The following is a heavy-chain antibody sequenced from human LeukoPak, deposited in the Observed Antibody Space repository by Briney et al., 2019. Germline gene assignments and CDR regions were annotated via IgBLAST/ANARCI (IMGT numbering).Heavy chain of an antibody. D-gene: IGHD1-1*01. CDR2: IWYDGSNK. V-gene: IGHV3-33*01. Sequence: GGSLRLSCAASGFTFSNYGMHWVRQAPGKGVEGGTFIWYDGSNKYYADSVKGRFTISRDNSKNTLYLQLNSLRAEDTAVYYCARDGPTYRDGLDVWGQGTTVTVSS. CDR1: GFTFSNYG. CDR3: ARDGPTYRDGLDV. J-gene: IGHJ6*02.